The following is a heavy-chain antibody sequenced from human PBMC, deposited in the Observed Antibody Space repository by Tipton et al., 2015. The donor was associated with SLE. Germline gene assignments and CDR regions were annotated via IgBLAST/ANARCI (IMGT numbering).Heavy chain of an antibody. CDR3: ARDYKVTNPDQEIFQY. V-gene: IGHV4-31*03. CDR1: GGSISSNVYF. Sequence: TLSLTCTVSGGSISSNVYFWSWIRQHPGKGLEWIGYTYYSGSTYYNPSLKSRVTISVDRSKNQFSLKLNSVTAADTAVYYCARDYKVTNPDQEIFQYWGQGSLVTVSS. D-gene: IGHD4-17*01. J-gene: IGHJ1*01. CDR2: TYYSGST.